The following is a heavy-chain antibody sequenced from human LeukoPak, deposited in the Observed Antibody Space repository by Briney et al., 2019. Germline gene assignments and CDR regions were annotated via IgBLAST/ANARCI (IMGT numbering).Heavy chain of an antibody. J-gene: IGHJ3*02. CDR1: GASISSFY. CDR3: ARDLNYGDYGRAWNAFDI. Sequence: SEALSLTCTVSGASISSFYWSWIRQPPGKGLEWIAYIYYTGTTNYNPSLKSRVTVSLDTSKSQLSLKLSSVTAADTAVYYCARDLNYGDYGRAWNAFDIWGQGTMVTVSS. V-gene: IGHV4-59*12. D-gene: IGHD4-17*01. CDR2: IYYTGTT.